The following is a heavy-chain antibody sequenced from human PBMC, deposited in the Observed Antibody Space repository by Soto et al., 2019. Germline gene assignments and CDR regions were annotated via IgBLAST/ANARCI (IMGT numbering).Heavy chain of an antibody. Sequence: EVQLVESGGGLVQPGGSLRLSCAASGFTVSSNYMSWVRQAPGKGLEWVSVIYSGGSTYYADSVKGRFTISRDNSKNTLYLQMNSLRAEDTAVYYCARVNYGDKLHDAFDIWGQGTMVTVSS. CDR3: ARVNYGDKLHDAFDI. CDR1: GFTVSSNY. CDR2: IYSGGST. J-gene: IGHJ3*02. D-gene: IGHD4-17*01. V-gene: IGHV3-66*01.